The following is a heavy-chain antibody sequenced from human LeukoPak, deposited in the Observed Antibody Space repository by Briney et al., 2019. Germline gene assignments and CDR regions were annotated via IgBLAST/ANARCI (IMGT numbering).Heavy chain of an antibody. J-gene: IGHJ6*03. D-gene: IGHD2-15*01. CDR3: ARKAGYCSGGSCYPPPRFYYYMDV. CDR2: MNHSGST. CDR1: GGSFSGYY. Sequence: SETLSLTCAVSGGSFSGYYWSWIRQPPGKGLEWIGEMNHSGSTNYNPSLKSRVTISVDTSKNQVSLRLSSVTAADTAVYYCARKAGYCSGGSCYPPPRFYYYMDVWGKGTTVTVSS. V-gene: IGHV4-34*01.